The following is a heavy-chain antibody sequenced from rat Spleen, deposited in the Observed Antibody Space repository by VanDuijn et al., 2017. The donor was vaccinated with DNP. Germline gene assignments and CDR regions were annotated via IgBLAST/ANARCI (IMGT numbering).Heavy chain of an antibody. CDR3: TRRPRDGYFDY. Sequence: EVQLVESGGGLVQPGTSLKLSCAASGFSFSDYAMAWVRQSPKKGLEWVGNIMDDGSGTYYRDSVKGRFTVSRDNAKNIQYLQMDSLKSEDTATYFCTRRPRDGYFDYWGQGVMVTVS. CDR2: IMDDGSGT. J-gene: IGHJ2*01. D-gene: IGHD1-12*02. V-gene: IGHV5-17*01. CDR1: GFSFSDYA.